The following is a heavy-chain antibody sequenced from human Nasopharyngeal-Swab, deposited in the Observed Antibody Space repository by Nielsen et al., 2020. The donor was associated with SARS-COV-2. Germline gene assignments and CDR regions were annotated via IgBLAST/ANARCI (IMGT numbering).Heavy chain of an antibody. Sequence: GGSLRLSCAASGFTFSSYEMNWVRQAPGKGLEWVSYISSSGSTIYYADSVKGRFTISRDNAKNSLYLQMNSLRAEDTAVYYCAREGENDSSGYFSDAFDIWGQGTMVTASS. CDR2: ISSSGSTI. CDR1: GFTFSSYE. J-gene: IGHJ3*02. CDR3: AREGENDSSGYFSDAFDI. V-gene: IGHV3-48*03. D-gene: IGHD3-22*01.